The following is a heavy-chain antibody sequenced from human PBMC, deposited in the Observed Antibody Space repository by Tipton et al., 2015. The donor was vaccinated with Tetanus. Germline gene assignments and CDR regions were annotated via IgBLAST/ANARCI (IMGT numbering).Heavy chain of an antibody. CDR2: VPYSGRT. V-gene: IGHV4-61*08. Sequence: TLSLTCTVSGGSVRSGDYSWNWIRQPPGKGLEWLAYVPYSGRTNSHYSLKSRITISQDTSKNQFSLRLTSVTAADTAVYFCARVSRRNFYFDYWGPGAQVTVSS. CDR3: ARVSRRNFYFDY. CDR1: GGSVRSGDYS. J-gene: IGHJ4*02. D-gene: IGHD2/OR15-2a*01.